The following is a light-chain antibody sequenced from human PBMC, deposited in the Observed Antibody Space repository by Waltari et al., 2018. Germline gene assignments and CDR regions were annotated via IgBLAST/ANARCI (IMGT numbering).Light chain of an antibody. J-gene: IGLJ3*02. Sequence: QSVLTQPPSVSGAPGQKVTIPCTGSGPHIEAGYDVPWYQQLPRAAPKLLIYGTSSRPLGVPDRFFGSTSGTSASLAITGLQAEDEADYYCQSYDTTLSVVFGGGTKLTVL. V-gene: IGLV1-40*01. CDR3: QSYDTTLSVV. CDR2: GTS. CDR1: GPHIEAGYD.